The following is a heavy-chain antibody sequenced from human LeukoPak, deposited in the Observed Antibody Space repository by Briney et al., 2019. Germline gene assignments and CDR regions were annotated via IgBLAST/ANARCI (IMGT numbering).Heavy chain of an antibody. CDR2: IYTSGST. CDR3: ASGYYDSSVFDY. J-gene: IGHJ4*02. Sequence: SETLSLTCTVSGGSISSYYWSWIRQPAGKGLEWIGRIYTSGSTNYNPSLKSRVTMSVDTSKNQSSLKLSSVTAADTAVYYCASGYYDSSVFDYWGQGTLVTVSS. D-gene: IGHD3-22*01. CDR1: GGSISSYY. V-gene: IGHV4-4*07.